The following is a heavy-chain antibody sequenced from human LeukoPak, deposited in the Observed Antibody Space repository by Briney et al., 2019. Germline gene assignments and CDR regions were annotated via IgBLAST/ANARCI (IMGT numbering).Heavy chain of an antibody. V-gene: IGHV3-53*01. Sequence: PGGSLRLSCAASGFTVSSNYMSWVRQAPGKGLEWVSVIYSGGSTYYADSVKGRFTISRDNSKSTLPLQMNSLRAEDTAVYYCARDESGYGTFDYWGQGTLVTVSS. CDR1: GFTVSSNY. D-gene: IGHD6-25*01. CDR2: IYSGGST. CDR3: ARDESGYGTFDY. J-gene: IGHJ4*02.